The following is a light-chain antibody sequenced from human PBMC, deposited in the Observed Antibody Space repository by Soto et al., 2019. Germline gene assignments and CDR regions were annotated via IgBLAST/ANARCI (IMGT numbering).Light chain of an antibody. J-gene: IGKJ5*01. CDR1: QGISTL. Sequence: AIQLTQSPSSLSASVGDRVTITCRASQGISTLLAWYQQKLGKAPKVLIYESSLLQSGVPSRFSGSGSGTDFTLTISSLQPEDFATYYCQHFKSFPITFGQGTRLEIK. CDR2: ESS. CDR3: QHFKSFPIT. V-gene: IGKV1-13*02.